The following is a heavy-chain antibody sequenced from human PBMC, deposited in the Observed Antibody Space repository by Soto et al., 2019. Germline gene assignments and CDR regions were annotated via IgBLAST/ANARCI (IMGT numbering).Heavy chain of an antibody. Sequence: EVQLLESGGGLVQPGGSLRLSCAASGFTFSSYTMSWVRQAPGKGLEWVSGISGSGGSTYYADSVEGRFTISRDNSKNTLYRQMNSLSAEDTAVYYCANRYETLAGPLRGLDVWGQGTTVTVSS. CDR3: ANRYETLAGPLRGLDV. V-gene: IGHV3-23*01. CDR1: GFTFSSYT. J-gene: IGHJ6*02. CDR2: ISGSGGST. D-gene: IGHD6-19*01.